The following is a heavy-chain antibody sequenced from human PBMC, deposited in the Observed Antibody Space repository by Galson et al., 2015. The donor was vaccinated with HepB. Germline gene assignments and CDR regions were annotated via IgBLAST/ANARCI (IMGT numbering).Heavy chain of an antibody. Sequence: SVKVSCKASGYTFTSYDINWVRQATGQGLEWMGWMNPNSGNTGYGQKFQGRVTMTRSTSISTAYMELSSLRSEDTAVYYCAREGPFDILTGSIDAFDIWGQGTMVTVSS. D-gene: IGHD3-9*01. CDR3: AREGPFDILTGSIDAFDI. V-gene: IGHV1-8*01. CDR1: GYTFTSYD. CDR2: MNPNSGNT. J-gene: IGHJ3*02.